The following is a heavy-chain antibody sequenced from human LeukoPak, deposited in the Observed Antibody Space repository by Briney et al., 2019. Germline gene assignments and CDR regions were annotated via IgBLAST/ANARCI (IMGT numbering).Heavy chain of an antibody. CDR3: ARDKDMGAVAGTFDF. J-gene: IGHJ4*02. CDR2: ISAYNGHT. V-gene: IGHV1-18*01. CDR1: GYTFTNFG. D-gene: IGHD6-19*01. Sequence: ASVRVSCKASGYTFTNFGFSWVRQAPGQGLEWMGWISAYNGHTNYAHKFQGRVTMTTDTSTSTAYMGLRSLRSDDTAVYYCARDKDMGAVAGTFDFWGQGTLVTVSS.